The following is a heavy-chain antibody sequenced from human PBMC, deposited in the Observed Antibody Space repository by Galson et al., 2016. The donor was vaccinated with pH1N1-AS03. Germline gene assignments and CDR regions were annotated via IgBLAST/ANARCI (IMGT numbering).Heavy chain of an antibody. CDR3: AREGRFLDWDNYAMDV. CDR1: GGTLSNHG. Sequence: SVKVSCKASGGTLSNHGISWVRQAPGQGLEWMGGLVPIFRTANYAQKFQGRVTRTADDSADESTSTAYMELSNRRAEDTGVYYCAREGRFLDWDNYAMDVWGQGTTVIVSS. CDR2: LVPIFRTA. J-gene: IGHJ6*02. D-gene: IGHD3/OR15-3a*01. V-gene: IGHV1-69*13.